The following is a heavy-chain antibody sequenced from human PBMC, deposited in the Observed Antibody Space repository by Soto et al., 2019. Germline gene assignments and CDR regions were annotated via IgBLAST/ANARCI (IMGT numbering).Heavy chain of an antibody. J-gene: IGHJ5*02. Sequence: QVQLQGSGPGLVEPSETLSLTCTVSGASISSYFWTWIRQPAGKGLDWIGRISTSGTTNYNPSLKSRVTMSVDTSKNHFSLNLSSVTAADTAVYYCAREAGPDRWFDPWGQGTLVTVSS. CDR2: ISTSGTT. CDR1: GASISSYF. CDR3: AREAGPDRWFDP. V-gene: IGHV4-4*07. D-gene: IGHD6-19*01.